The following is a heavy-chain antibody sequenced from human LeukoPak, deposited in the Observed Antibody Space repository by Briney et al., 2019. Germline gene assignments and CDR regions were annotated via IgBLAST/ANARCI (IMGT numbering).Heavy chain of an antibody. CDR2: IKEDGSEK. V-gene: IGHV3-7*01. J-gene: IGHJ4*02. CDR3: ARDRPTAATPPFDY. CDR1: GFTFSTYW. Sequence: GGSLRLSCAGSGFTFSTYWLSWVRQAPGKGLEWVANIKEDGSEKYYVDSVKGRFTISRDNAKNSLYLQMNSLRAEDTAVYYCARDRPTAATPPFDYWGQGTLVTVSS. D-gene: IGHD6-25*01.